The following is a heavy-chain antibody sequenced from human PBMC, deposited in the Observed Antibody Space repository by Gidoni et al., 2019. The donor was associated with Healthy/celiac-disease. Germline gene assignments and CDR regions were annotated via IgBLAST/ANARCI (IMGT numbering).Heavy chain of an antibody. V-gene: IGHV3-9*01. CDR3: AKAQSSSWYGGDAFDI. J-gene: IGHJ3*02. D-gene: IGHD6-13*01. CDR2: SSWNSCSI. Sequence: EVQLVGSGGGLVQPGRSSRLSCAAAGLTFDDYAMRWVRQAPVKGLECVSVSSWNSCSIGYADSVKGRFTIARDNAKNSLYLQMNSLRAEDTALYYCAKAQSSSWYGGDAFDIWGQGTMVTVSS. CDR1: GLTFDDYA.